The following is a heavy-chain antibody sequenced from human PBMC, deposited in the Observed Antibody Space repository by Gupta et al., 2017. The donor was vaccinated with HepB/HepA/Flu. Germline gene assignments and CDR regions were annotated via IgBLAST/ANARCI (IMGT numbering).Heavy chain of an antibody. J-gene: IGHJ4*02. D-gene: IGHD3-22*01. V-gene: IGHV3-23*01. CDR1: TLVFRDYS. CDR2: ISWSGEHR. CDR3: ATNTSGGKCDY. Sequence: EVKLLESGGGLVQPGGSLRLSCAASTLVFRDYSMNWVRQAPGMGLEWVSGISWSGEHRYYAESVRGRFTISRDNSKNTLYLQMNSLRADDTAVYYCATNTSGGKCDYWGQGTLGSVSS.